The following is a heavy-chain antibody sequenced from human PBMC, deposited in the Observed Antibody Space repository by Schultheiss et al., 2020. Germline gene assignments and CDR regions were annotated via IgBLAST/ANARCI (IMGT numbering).Heavy chain of an antibody. D-gene: IGHD3-3*01. V-gene: IGHV3-23*01. CDR2: ISGSGGRT. CDR3: AKGFPRSGYSSYYGMDV. Sequence: GGSLRLSCAASGFTFSSYAMSWVRQAPGKGLEWVSAISGSGGRTYYADSVKGRFTISRDNSKNTLYLQMNSLRAEDTAVYYCAKGFPRSGYSSYYGMDVWGQGTTVTVSS. J-gene: IGHJ6*02. CDR1: GFTFSSYA.